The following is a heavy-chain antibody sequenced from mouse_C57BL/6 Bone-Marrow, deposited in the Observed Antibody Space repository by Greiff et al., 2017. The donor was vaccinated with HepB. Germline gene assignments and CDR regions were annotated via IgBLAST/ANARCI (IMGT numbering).Heavy chain of an antibody. V-gene: IGHV5-6*01. J-gene: IGHJ1*03. CDR3: ARHGSSPHWYFDV. CDR2: ISSGGSYT. D-gene: IGHD1-1*01. CDR1: GFTFSSYG. Sequence: EVMLVESGGDLVKPGGSLKLSCAASGFTFSSYGMSWVRQTPDKRLEWVATISSGGSYTYYPDSVKGRFTISSDNAKNTLYLQMSSLKSEDTAMYYCARHGSSPHWYFDVWGTGTTVTVSS.